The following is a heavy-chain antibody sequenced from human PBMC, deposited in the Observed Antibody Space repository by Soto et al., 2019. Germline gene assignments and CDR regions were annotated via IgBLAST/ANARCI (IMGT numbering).Heavy chain of an antibody. CDR2: IGTAGDT. CDR1: GFTFSSYD. CDR3: ARAPGGDYSYDY. J-gene: IGHJ4*02. Sequence: PGGSLRLSCAASGFTFSSYDMHWVRQATGKGLEWVSAIGTAGDTYYPGSVKGRFTISRENAKNSLYLQMNSLRAGDTAVYYCARAPGGDYSYDYWGQGTLVTVSS. D-gene: IGHD4-4*01. V-gene: IGHV3-13*01.